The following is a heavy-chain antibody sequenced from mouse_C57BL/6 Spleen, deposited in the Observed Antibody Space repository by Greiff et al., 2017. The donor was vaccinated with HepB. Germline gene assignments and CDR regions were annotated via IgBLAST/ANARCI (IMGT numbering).Heavy chain of an antibody. CDR1: GYTFTSYW. Sequence: VQLQQPGAELVKPGASVKLSCKASGYTFTSYWMHWVKQRPGQGLEWIGMIHPNSGSTNYNEKFKSKATLTVDKSSSTAYMQLSSLTSEDSAVYYCARYDYGDFFAYWGQGTLVTVSA. CDR3: ARYDYGDFFAY. J-gene: IGHJ3*01. D-gene: IGHD2-4*01. V-gene: IGHV1-64*01. CDR2: IHPNSGST.